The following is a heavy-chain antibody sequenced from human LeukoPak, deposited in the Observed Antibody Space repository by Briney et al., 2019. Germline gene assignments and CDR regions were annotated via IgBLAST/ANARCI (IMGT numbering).Heavy chain of an antibody. Sequence: GGSLRLSCAASGLIFSSVEMNWVRQAPGKGLEWVSYISSSVSTIYYTDSVKGRFTISRDNAKNSLYLQMNSLRVEDTAVYYCARGGYCSGGTCYLFNAFDIWGQGTTVTVSS. CDR3: ARGGYCSGGTCYLFNAFDI. V-gene: IGHV3-48*03. D-gene: IGHD2-15*01. CDR2: ISSSVSTI. CDR1: GLIFSSVE. J-gene: IGHJ3*02.